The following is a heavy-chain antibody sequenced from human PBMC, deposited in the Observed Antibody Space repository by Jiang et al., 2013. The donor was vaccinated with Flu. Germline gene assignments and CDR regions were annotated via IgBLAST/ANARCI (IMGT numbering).Heavy chain of an antibody. D-gene: IGHD3-22*01. CDR3: AKDIGADNRITMIVGWLDY. CDR1: GFTFDDYA. CDR2: ISWNSGSI. V-gene: IGHV3-9*01. Sequence: VQLLESGGGLVQPGRSLRLSCAAPGFTFDDYAMHWVRQAPGKGLEWVSGISWNSGSIGYADSVKGRFTISRDNAKNSLYLQMNSLRAEDTALYYCAKDIGADNRITMIVGWLDYWGQG. J-gene: IGHJ4*02.